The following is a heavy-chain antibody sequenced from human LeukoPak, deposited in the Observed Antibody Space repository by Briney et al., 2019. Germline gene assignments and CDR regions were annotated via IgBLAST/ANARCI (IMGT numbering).Heavy chain of an antibody. V-gene: IGHV3-49*04. CDR1: GFTFGDYA. CDR2: IRSNAYGGTT. CDR3: ARDFEYSSSDAFDI. D-gene: IGHD6-6*01. Sequence: GGSLRLSCTASGFTFGDYAMSWVRQAPGKGLEWVGFIRSNAYGGTTEYAASVKGRFTISRDDSKSIAYLQMNSLKTEDTAVYYCARDFEYSSSDAFDIWGQGTMVTVSS. J-gene: IGHJ3*02.